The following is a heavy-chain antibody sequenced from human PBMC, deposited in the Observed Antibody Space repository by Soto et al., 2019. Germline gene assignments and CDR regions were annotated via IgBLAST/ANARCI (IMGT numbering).Heavy chain of an antibody. CDR2: INPNSGGT. V-gene: IGHV1-2*04. Sequence: ASVKVSCKASGYTFTGYYMHWVRQAPGQGLEWMGWINPNSGGTNYAQKFQGWVTMTRDTSSSTAYMELSRLRSDDTAVYYCARGNAFIVLVPAAPYYYYYYGMDVWGQGTTVTVSS. CDR1: GYTFTGYY. J-gene: IGHJ6*02. D-gene: IGHD2-2*01. CDR3: ARGNAFIVLVPAAPYYYYYYGMDV.